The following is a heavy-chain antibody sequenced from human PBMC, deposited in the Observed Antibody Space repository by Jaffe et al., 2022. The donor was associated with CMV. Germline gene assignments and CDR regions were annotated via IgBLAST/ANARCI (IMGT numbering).Heavy chain of an antibody. V-gene: IGHV5-51*01. CDR1: GYRFSDYW. CDR3: ARWFVRGDPIGFDP. CDR2: IFPGDHYP. J-gene: IGHJ5*02. D-gene: IGHD3-10*01. Sequence: EVQLAQSGAEVKKPGDSLKISCKGSGYRFSDYWIGWVRQMPGRGLDWMGIIFPGDHYPGQSNVVYSPSFKDQVTISVDKSISTAYLHWSSLKASDTATYYCARWFVRGDPIGFDPWGQGTLVTVSS.